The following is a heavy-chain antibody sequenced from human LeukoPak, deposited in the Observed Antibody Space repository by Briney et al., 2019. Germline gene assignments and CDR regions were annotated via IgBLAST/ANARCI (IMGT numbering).Heavy chain of an antibody. CDR2: ISGSGGST. J-gene: IGHJ3*02. CDR3: AKDEPYVGSAFDI. Sequence: GGSLRLSCAASGFTFSSYAMSWVRQAPGKGLEWVAAISGSGGSTYYADSVKGRFTISRDNSKNTLYLQMNRLRAEDTAVYYCAKDEPYVGSAFDIWGQGTMVTVSS. V-gene: IGHV3-23*01. D-gene: IGHD3-16*01. CDR1: GFTFSSYA.